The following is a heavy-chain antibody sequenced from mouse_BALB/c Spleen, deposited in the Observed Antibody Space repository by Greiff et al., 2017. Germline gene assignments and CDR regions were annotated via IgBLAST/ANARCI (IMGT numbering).Heavy chain of an antibody. V-gene: IGHV5-6-5*01. J-gene: IGHJ3*01. CDR1: GFTFSSYA. CDR2: ISSGGST. D-gene: IGHD1-1*01. Sequence: EVKLMESGGGLVKPGGSLKLSCAASGFTFSSYAMSWVRQTPEKRLEWVASISSGGSTYYPDSVKGRFTISRDNARNILYLQMSSLRSEDTAMYYCAGGGSSRFAYWGQGTLVTVSA. CDR3: AGGGSSRFAY.